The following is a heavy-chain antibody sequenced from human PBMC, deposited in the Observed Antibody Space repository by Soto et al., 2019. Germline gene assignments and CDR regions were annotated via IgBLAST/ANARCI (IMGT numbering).Heavy chain of an antibody. CDR1: GFTVSSYG. CDR2: ISYDGSNK. J-gene: IGHJ6*02. Sequence: HPGGSLRLSCAASGFTVSSYGMHWVRQAPGKGLEWVAVISYDGSNKYYADSVKGRFTISRDNSKNTLYLQMNSLRAEDTAVYYCAKDRRRYSYGALHYYYYGMDVWGQGTTVTVSS. D-gene: IGHD5-18*01. V-gene: IGHV3-30*18. CDR3: AKDRRRYSYGALHYYYYGMDV.